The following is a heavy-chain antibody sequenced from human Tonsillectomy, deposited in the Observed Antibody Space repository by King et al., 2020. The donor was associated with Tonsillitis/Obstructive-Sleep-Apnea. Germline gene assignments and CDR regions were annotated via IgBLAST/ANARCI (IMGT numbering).Heavy chain of an antibody. CDR1: GFTFSSYA. V-gene: IGHV3-23*04. CDR2: ISGSGGST. J-gene: IGHJ6*03. CDR3: ARAVDLYYYYMDV. Sequence: VQLVESGGGLVQPGGSLRLSCAASGFTFSSYAMSWVRQSPGKGLEWVSAISGSGGSTYYADSVKGRFTISRDNSKNTLYLQMNSLRAEDTAVYYCARAVDLYYYYMDVWGKGTTVTVSS. D-gene: IGHD6-19*01.